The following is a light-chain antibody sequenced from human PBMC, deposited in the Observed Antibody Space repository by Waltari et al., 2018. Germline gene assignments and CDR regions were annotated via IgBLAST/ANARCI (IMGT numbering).Light chain of an antibody. CDR2: TAS. J-gene: IGKJ2*01. CDR1: QTISSC. Sequence: DIQMTKSPSTLSTSIADRVTITCRASQTISSCLAWYQQKPGNAPKLLINTASSLDSGVPARFSGSGSGTDFTLTISSLQPDDFATYYCQQYDRLPVTFGEGTKLEIK. V-gene: IGKV1-5*03. CDR3: QQYDRLPVT.